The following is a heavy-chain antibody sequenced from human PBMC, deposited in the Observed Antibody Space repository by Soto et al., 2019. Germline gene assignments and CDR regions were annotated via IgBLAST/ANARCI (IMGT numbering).Heavy chain of an antibody. V-gene: IGHV1-69*06. CDR3: AAFATYYYDSSGYPFDY. CDR1: GGTFSSYA. Sequence: ASVKVSFKASGGTFSSYAISWVRQAPGQGLEWMGGIIPIFGTANYAQKFQGRVTITADKSTSTAYMELSSLRSEDTAVYYCAAFATYYYDSSGYPFDYWGQGTLVTVSS. D-gene: IGHD3-22*01. J-gene: IGHJ4*02. CDR2: IIPIFGTA.